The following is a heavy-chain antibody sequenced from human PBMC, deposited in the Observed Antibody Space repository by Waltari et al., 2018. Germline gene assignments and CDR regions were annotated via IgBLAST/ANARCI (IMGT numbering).Heavy chain of an antibody. CDR1: GGTFSSYA. CDR2: IIPIFGKA. Sequence: QVQLVQSGAEVKKPGSSVKVSCKASGGTFSSYAISWVRQAPGQGLEWMGGIIPIFGKANYAQKFQGRVTITADESTSTAYMELSSLRSEDTAVYYCARGNWNYDGGYFDYWGQGTLVTVSS. V-gene: IGHV1-69*01. J-gene: IGHJ4*02. CDR3: ARGNWNYDGGYFDY. D-gene: IGHD1-7*01.